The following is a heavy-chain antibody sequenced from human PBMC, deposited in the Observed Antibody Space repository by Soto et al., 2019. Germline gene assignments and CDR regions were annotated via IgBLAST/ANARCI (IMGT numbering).Heavy chain of an antibody. CDR2: ISWDGGST. CDR1: GFTFDDYT. CDR3: AKDHSKYVSYYYYGMDF. V-gene: IGHV3-43*01. J-gene: IGHJ6*02. Sequence: GGSLRLSCAASGFTFDDYTMHWVRQAPGKGLEWVSLISWDGGSTYYADSVKGRFTISRDNSKNSLYLQMNSLRTEDTALYYCAKDHSKYVSYYYYGMDFWGQGTTVTVSS. D-gene: IGHD4-4*01.